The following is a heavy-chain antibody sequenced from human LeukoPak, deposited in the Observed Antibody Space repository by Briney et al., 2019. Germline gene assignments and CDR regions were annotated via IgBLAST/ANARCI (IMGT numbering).Heavy chain of an antibody. D-gene: IGHD4-23*01. V-gene: IGHV4-4*07. J-gene: IGHJ5*02. CDR1: GGSISSYY. Sequence: SETLSLTCTVSGGSISSYYWSWIRQPAGKGLEWIGRIYTSGSTNYNPSLKSRVTMSVDTSKNQFSLKLSSVTAADTAVYYCARPRGGAVVNENWFDPWGQGTLVTVSS. CDR2: IYTSGST. CDR3: ARPRGGAVVNENWFDP.